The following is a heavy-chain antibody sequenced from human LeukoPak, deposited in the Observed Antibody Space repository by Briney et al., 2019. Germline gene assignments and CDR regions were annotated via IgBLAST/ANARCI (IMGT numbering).Heavy chain of an antibody. Sequence: GGSLRLSCAASGFTFSNYTMYWVRQAPGKGLEWVAVISYDGSNKYYADSVKGRFTISRDNSKNTLYLQMNSLRAEDTAVYYCAKDSSSWQAFDYWGQGTLVTVSS. CDR3: AKDSSSWQAFDY. CDR1: GFTFSNYT. D-gene: IGHD6-13*01. CDR2: ISYDGSNK. J-gene: IGHJ4*02. V-gene: IGHV3-30*04.